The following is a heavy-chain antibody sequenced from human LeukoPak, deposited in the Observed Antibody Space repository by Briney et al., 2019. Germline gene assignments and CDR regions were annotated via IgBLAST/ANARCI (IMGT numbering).Heavy chain of an antibody. J-gene: IGHJ4*02. CDR3: AKDPGLAYSSGPIDY. V-gene: IGHV3-53*01. CDR1: GFTVSSNS. D-gene: IGHD3/OR15-3a*01. CDR2: IYSDNT. Sequence: GGSLRLSCTVSGFTVSSNSMSWVRQAPGKGLEWVSFIYSDNTHYSDSVKGRFTISRDNSKNTLYLQMNSVRAEDTAVYYCAKDPGLAYSSGPIDYWGQGTLVTVSS.